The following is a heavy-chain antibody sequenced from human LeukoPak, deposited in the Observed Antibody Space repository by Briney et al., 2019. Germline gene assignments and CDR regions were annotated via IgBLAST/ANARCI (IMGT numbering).Heavy chain of an antibody. CDR2: ISGSGGSA. Sequence: GGSLRLSCAASGFTFTNYAMSWVRQAPGKGLEWVSGISGSGGSAHYADSVKGRFTISRDSSRSTLDLQMNSLRAEDTAVYYCARGGTTWHGFDSWGQGTLVTVSS. V-gene: IGHV3-23*01. CDR3: ARGGTTWHGFDS. CDR1: GFTFTNYA. D-gene: IGHD1-14*01. J-gene: IGHJ4*02.